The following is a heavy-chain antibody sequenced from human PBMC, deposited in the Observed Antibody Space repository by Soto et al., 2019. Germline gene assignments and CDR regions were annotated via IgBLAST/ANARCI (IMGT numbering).Heavy chain of an antibody. J-gene: IGHJ4*02. CDR2: ISSSSSTI. CDR1: GFTFSSYS. Sequence: EVQLVESGGGLVQPGGSLRLSCAASGFTFSSYSMNWVRQAPGKGLEWVSYISSSSSTIYYADSVKGRFTISRDNAKNSLYLQMNSLRDEDTAVYYCARLRDGYNWGAFDYWGQGTLVTVSS. CDR3: ARLRDGYNWGAFDY. D-gene: IGHD5-12*01. V-gene: IGHV3-48*02.